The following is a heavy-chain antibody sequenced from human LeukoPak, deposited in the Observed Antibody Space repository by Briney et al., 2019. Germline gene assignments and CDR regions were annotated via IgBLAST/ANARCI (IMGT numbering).Heavy chain of an antibody. CDR3: ARGSSGLNWFDP. D-gene: IGHD6-19*01. CDR1: GGTFSSYA. CDR2: IIPIFGTA. J-gene: IGHJ5*02. V-gene: IGHV1-69*13. Sequence: GASVKVSCKASGGTFSSYAISWVRQAPGQGLEWMGGIIPIFGTANYAQKFQGRVTITADESTSTAYMELSSLRSEDTAVYYCARGSSGLNWFDPWGQGTLVTVSS.